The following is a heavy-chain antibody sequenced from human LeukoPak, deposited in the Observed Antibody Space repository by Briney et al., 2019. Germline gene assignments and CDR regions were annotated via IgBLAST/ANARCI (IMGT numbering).Heavy chain of an antibody. CDR2: INHSGST. CDR1: GGSFSGYY. Sequence: SETQSLTCAVYGGSFSGYYWSWIRQPPGKGLEWIGEINHSGSTNYNPSLKSRVTISVDTSKNQFSLKLSSVTAADTAVYFCAGDIAAVNIPGSRLDPWGQGTLVTVSS. D-gene: IGHD6-13*01. V-gene: IGHV4-34*01. J-gene: IGHJ5*02. CDR3: AGDIAAVNIPGSRLDP.